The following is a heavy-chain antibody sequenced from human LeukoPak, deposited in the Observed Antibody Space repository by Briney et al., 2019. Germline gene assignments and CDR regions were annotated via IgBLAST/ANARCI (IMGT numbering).Heavy chain of an antibody. J-gene: IGHJ4*02. CDR3: ARGRAAASTAPYYFDY. CDR2: ISYDGSNK. CDR1: GFTFSSYG. D-gene: IGHD6-13*01. V-gene: IGHV3-30*03. Sequence: GGSLRLSCAASGFTFSSYGMHWVRQAPGKGLEWVAVISYDGSNKYYADSVKGRFTISRDNSKNTLYLQMNSLRAEDTAVYYCARGRAAASTAPYYFDYWGQGTLVTVSS.